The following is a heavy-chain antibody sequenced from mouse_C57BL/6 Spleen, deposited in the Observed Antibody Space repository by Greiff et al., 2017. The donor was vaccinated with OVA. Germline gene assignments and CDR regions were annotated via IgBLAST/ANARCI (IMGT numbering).Heavy chain of an antibody. Sequence: VQLQQSGAELVRPGASVTLSCKASGYTFTDYEMHWVKQTPVHGLEWIGALDPETGGTAYNQKFKGKAILTAYKSSSTVYMELRSLTSEDSAVYYCTKFAYWGQGTLVTVSA. CDR3: TKFAY. CDR2: LDPETGGT. J-gene: IGHJ3*01. CDR1: GYTFTDYE. V-gene: IGHV1-15*01.